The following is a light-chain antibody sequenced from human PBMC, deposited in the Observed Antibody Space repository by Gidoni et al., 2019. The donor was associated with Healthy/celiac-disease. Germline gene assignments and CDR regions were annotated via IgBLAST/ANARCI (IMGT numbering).Light chain of an antibody. Sequence: QSALTQPRSVSGSTGQSVTISCTGTSSDVGGYNYVSWYQQHPGKAPKLMIYDVSKRPSGVPDRFSCSKSGNTASLTISGLQAEDEADYYCCSYAGSYTLVFGGGTKLTVL. CDR3: CSYAGSYTLV. V-gene: IGLV2-11*01. J-gene: IGLJ2*01. CDR1: SSDVGGYNY. CDR2: DVS.